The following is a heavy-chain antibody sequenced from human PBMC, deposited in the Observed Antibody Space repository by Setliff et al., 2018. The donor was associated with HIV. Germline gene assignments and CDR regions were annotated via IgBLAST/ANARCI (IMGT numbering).Heavy chain of an antibody. CDR3: ARGRIAAAGTGGYYYYGMDV. D-gene: IGHD6-13*01. CDR1: GFTFSSYS. CDR2: ISSSSSYI. Sequence: GSLRLSCAASGFTFSSYSMNWVRQAPGKGLEWVSSISSSSSYIYYADSAKGRFTISRDNAKNSLYLQMNSLRAEDTAVYYCARGRIAAAGTGGYYYYGMDVWGQGTTVTVSS. J-gene: IGHJ6*02. V-gene: IGHV3-21*01.